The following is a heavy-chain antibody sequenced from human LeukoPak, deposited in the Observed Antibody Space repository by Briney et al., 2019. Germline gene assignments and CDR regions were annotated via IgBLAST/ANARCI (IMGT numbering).Heavy chain of an antibody. D-gene: IGHD2-2*01. J-gene: IGHJ5*02. CDR1: GDIVSSNSVT. CDR3: ARRLTQYDCFDP. Sequence: SQTLSLTCAISGDIVSSNSVTWNWIRQSPSRGLEWLGRTYYRSTWYNDYAVSVRGRITVNTDTSKNQFSLHLNSVTPEDTAVYYCARRLTQYDCFDPWGQGILVTVSS. CDR2: TYYRSTWYN. V-gene: IGHV6-1*01.